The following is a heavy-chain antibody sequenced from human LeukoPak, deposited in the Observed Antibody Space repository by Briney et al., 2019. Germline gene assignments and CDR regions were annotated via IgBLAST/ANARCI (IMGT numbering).Heavy chain of an antibody. J-gene: IGHJ4*02. Sequence: GMSLRLSCAVSGFIFSNHGMHWVRQAPGKGLEWLSVISYDGRKNYYADSVKGRFTTSRDNSKDTLYLQMNSLRAEDTALYYCAKENTNAMDYFDYWGQGTLVTVSS. CDR1: GFIFSNHG. CDR2: ISYDGRKN. D-gene: IGHD1/OR15-1a*01. V-gene: IGHV3-30*18. CDR3: AKENTNAMDYFDY.